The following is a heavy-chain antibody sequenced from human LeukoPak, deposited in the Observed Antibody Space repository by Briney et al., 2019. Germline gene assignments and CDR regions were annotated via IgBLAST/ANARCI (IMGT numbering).Heavy chain of an antibody. D-gene: IGHD3/OR15-3a*01. J-gene: IGHJ4*02. CDR2: IYYSGNT. V-gene: IGHV4-39*01. CDR3: ARQTGSGLFILP. CDR1: GVSISSSNSY. Sequence: PSETLSLTCTVSGVSISSSNSYWGWIRQPPGKGLEWIGSIYYSGNTYYNASLKSQISISIDTSKNQFSLRLTSVTAADTAVYYCARQTGSGLFILPGGQGTLVTVSS.